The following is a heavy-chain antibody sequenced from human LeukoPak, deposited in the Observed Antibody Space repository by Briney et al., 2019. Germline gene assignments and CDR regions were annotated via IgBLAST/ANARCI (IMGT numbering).Heavy chain of an antibody. J-gene: IGHJ4*02. V-gene: IGHV1-18*01. D-gene: IGHD3-22*01. CDR1: GYTFTSYG. Sequence: ASVKVSCKASGYTFTSYGISWVRQAPGQGLEWMGWISAYSGNTNYAQKLQGRVTMTTDTSTSTAYMELRSLRSDDTAVYYCARAYRDYYDSSGYYDYFDYWGQGTLVTVSS. CDR2: ISAYSGNT. CDR3: ARAYRDYYDSSGYYDYFDY.